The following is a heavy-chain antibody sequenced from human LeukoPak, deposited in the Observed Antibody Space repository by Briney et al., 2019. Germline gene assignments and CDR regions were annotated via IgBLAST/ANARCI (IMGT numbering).Heavy chain of an antibody. D-gene: IGHD3-10*01. V-gene: IGHV4-39*07. CDR3: ARDRSGITMVRGVMRFDP. CDR2: IYYSGST. CDR1: GGSISSSSYY. J-gene: IGHJ5*02. Sequence: SETLSLTCTVSGGSISSSSYYWGWIRQPPGKGLEWIGSIYYSGSTYYNPSLKSRVTISVDTSKNQFSLKLSSVTAADTAVYYCARDRSGITMVRGVMRFDPWGQGTLVTVSS.